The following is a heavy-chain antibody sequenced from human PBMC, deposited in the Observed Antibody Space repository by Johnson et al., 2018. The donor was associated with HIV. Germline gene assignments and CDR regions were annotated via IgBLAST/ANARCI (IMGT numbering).Heavy chain of an antibody. Sequence: VQLVESGGGVERPGGSLRLSCVASGFTFDDYGMSWVRQPPGKGLEWVSGINWNGGSTDYADSVKGRFTISRDNAKNSLYLQMNSLRAEYTALYYCAREVEITMVQGVIIGDAFDIWGQGTMVTVSS. CDR2: INWNGGST. J-gene: IGHJ3*02. V-gene: IGHV3-20*04. CDR1: GFTFDDYG. D-gene: IGHD3-10*01. CDR3: AREVEITMVQGVIIGDAFDI.